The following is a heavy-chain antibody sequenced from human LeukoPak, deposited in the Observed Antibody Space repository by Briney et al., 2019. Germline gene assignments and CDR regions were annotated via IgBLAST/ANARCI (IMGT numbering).Heavy chain of an antibody. J-gene: IGHJ4*02. CDR2: ISVGGGST. D-gene: IGHD4-23*01. CDR3: AKGRAYGGDACFDY. V-gene: IGHV3-23*01. CDR1: GLTFSNYA. Sequence: GGSLRLSCAASGLTFSNYAMTWVPQAPGKGLEWGSGISVGGGSTYYADSVKGRFTISRDNSKNTLDLQMSSLRAEDTAVYYCAKGRAYGGDACFDYWGPGTLVTVSS.